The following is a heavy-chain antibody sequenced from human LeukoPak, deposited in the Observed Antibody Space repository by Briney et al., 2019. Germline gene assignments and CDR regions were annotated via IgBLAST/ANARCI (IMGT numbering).Heavy chain of an antibody. CDR3: ARGRGDSSSWYSYYYDYMDV. J-gene: IGHJ6*03. Sequence: KPSETLSLTCAVYGGSFSGYYWSWIRQPPGKGLEWIGEINHSGSTNYSPSLKSRVTISVDTSKNQFSLKLSSVTAAYTAVYYCARGRGDSSSWYSYYYDYMDVWGKGTTVTVSS. D-gene: IGHD6-13*01. V-gene: IGHV4-34*01. CDR1: GGSFSGYY. CDR2: INHSGST.